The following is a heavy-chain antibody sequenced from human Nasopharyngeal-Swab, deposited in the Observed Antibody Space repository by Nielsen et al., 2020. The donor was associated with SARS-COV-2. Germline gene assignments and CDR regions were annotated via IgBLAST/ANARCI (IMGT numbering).Heavy chain of an antibody. Sequence: GESLKISCKGSGYSFTSYWISWVRQMPGKGLEWMGRIDPSDSYTNYSPSFQGHVTISADKSISTAYLQWSSLKASDTAMYYCARWVVDCSSTSCHYSFDYWGQGTLVTVSS. V-gene: IGHV5-10-1*01. CDR1: GYSFTSYW. CDR3: ARWVVDCSSTSCHYSFDY. J-gene: IGHJ4*02. CDR2: IDPSDSYT. D-gene: IGHD2-2*01.